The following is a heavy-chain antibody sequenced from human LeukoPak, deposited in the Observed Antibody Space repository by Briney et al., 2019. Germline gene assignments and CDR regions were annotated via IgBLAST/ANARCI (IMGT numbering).Heavy chain of an antibody. Sequence: PGGSLRLSCATSGFTFFSFPMHWVRQAPGRGLEWVAFISYDGSNTYYADSVKGRFAVSRDNSKNTLDLEMNSLRPEDTAVYYCARAPRPYCRDGSCFSFDFWGQGTLVTVSS. CDR1: GFTFFSFP. CDR3: ARAPRPYCRDGSCFSFDF. J-gene: IGHJ4*02. CDR2: ISYDGSNT. D-gene: IGHD2-15*01. V-gene: IGHV3-30*09.